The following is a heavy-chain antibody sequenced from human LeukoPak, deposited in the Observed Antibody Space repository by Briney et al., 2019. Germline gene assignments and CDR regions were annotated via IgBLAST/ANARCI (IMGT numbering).Heavy chain of an antibody. CDR2: ISPSGGST. Sequence: GGSLRLSCAASGFTFSSSYMHWVRQAPGKGLEYVSAISPSGGSTYYTNSVKGRFTISRDNSKNTLFLQVGSLTAEDMAVYYCARGLYYGSGQYYFDYWGQGTLVAVSS. CDR1: GFTFSSSY. V-gene: IGHV3-64*01. J-gene: IGHJ4*02. CDR3: ARGLYYGSGQYYFDY. D-gene: IGHD3-10*01.